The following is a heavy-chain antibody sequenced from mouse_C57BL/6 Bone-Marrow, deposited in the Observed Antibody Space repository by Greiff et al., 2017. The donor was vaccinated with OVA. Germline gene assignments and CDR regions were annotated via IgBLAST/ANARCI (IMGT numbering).Heavy chain of an antibody. Sequence: QVQLQQSGAELVRPGPSVTLSCKASGYTFTDYEMHWVKQTPVHGLEWIGAIDPENGGTAYNQKFKGKAILTADKSSSTVYMELRSLTSEVSAVYYCIREFPFAYWGQGTLVTVSA. V-gene: IGHV1-15*01. J-gene: IGHJ3*01. CDR3: IREFPFAY. CDR2: IDPENGGT. CDR1: GYTFTDYE.